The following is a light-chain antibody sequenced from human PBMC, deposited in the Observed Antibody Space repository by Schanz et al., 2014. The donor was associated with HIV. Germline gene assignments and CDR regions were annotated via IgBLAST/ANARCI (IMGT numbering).Light chain of an antibody. V-gene: IGLV2-8*01. J-gene: IGLJ2*01. Sequence: QSALTQPPSASGSPGQSVTISCTGTNSDVGGHNYVSWFQQHPGKAPRLIIYEVTKRPSGVPDRFSGSKSGNTASLIVSGLQAEDEADYYCVSYTGTNNPVFGGGTKLTVL. CDR2: EVT. CDR1: NSDVGGHNY. CDR3: VSYTGTNNPV.